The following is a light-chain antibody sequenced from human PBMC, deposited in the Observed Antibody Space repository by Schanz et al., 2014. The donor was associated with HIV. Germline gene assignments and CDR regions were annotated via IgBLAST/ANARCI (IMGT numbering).Light chain of an antibody. Sequence: EIVLTQSPATLSLSPGERATLSCRASQSVSRYLAWYQQKPGQAPRLLIYRASTGATGVPARFSGSGSETEFTLTISSLQSEDFAVYYCQQYGSSLYTFGQGTKLEIK. CDR2: RAS. V-gene: IGKV3-15*01. CDR3: QQYGSSLYT. CDR1: QSVSRY. J-gene: IGKJ2*01.